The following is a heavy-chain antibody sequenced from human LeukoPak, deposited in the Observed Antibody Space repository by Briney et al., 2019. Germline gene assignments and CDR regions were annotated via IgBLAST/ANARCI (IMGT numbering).Heavy chain of an antibody. CDR2: IYYSGST. CDR1: GGSFSSYY. V-gene: IGHV4-59*01. CDR3: ARVAYDLYYYHMDV. D-gene: IGHD3-16*01. J-gene: IGHJ6*03. Sequence: PSETLSLTCAVYGGSFSSYYWSWIRQPPGKGLEWIGYIYYSGSTNYNPSLKSRVTISVDTSKNQFSLKLSSVTAADTAVYYCARVAYDLYYYHMDVWGTGTTVTVSS.